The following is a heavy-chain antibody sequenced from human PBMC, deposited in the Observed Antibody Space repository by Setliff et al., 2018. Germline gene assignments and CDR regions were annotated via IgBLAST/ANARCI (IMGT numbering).Heavy chain of an antibody. V-gene: IGHV1-69*05. CDR3: ARINFYVSSGYYYAPEL. J-gene: IGHJ4*02. Sequence: SVKVSCKASGGTFSSYTITWVRQAPGQGLEWMGGIIPIFDTRNYAQKFLDRVTITTDTSATTAYMELGSLRSDDTAVYYCARINFYVSSGYYYAPELWGQGTLVTVSS. D-gene: IGHD3-22*01. CDR1: GGTFSSYT. CDR2: IIPIFDTR.